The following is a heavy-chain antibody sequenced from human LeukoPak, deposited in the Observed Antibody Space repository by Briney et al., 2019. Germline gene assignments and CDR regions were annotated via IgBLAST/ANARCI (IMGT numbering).Heavy chain of an antibody. CDR2: ISYSGST. Sequence: ASETLSLTCTVSSGSISNGSHYWGWIRQPPGKGLEWIGTISYSGSTYYNPSLKSRVTISVDTSKNQFSLKLTSVTAADTAVYYCATHNWRVSYYDSSDSKDWGQGTLVTVSS. D-gene: IGHD3-22*01. CDR3: ATHNWRVSYYDSSDSKD. J-gene: IGHJ4*02. V-gene: IGHV4-39*01. CDR1: SGSISNGSHY.